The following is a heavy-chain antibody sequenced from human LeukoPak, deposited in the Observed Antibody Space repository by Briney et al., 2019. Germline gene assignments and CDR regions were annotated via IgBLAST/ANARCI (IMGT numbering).Heavy chain of an antibody. CDR3: AKMPWTGQWQDAFDI. D-gene: IGHD6-19*01. CDR2: ISGSGGST. CDR1: GFXXSSYA. Sequence: XXLRLXXXXSGFXXSSYAMSWVRQAPGKGLEWVSAISGSGGSTYYADSVKGRFTISRDNSKNTLYLQMNSLRAEDTAVYYCAKMPWTGQWQDAFDIWGQGTMVTVSS. J-gene: IGHJ3*02. V-gene: IGHV3-23*01.